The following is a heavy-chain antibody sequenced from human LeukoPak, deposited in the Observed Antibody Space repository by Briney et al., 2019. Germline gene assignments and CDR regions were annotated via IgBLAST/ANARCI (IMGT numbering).Heavy chain of an antibody. Sequence: GGSLSLSCAASGFTFSDYYMSWIRQAPGKGLEWVSHISSFSNFRSYADSVKGRFTISRDNAKNSLYLQVSSLRAEDTAVYYCAGPTIAAAGNFEYWGQGTLVTVSS. CDR2: ISSFSNFR. CDR3: AGPTIAAAGNFEY. V-gene: IGHV3-11*03. J-gene: IGHJ4*02. D-gene: IGHD6-13*01. CDR1: GFTFSDYY.